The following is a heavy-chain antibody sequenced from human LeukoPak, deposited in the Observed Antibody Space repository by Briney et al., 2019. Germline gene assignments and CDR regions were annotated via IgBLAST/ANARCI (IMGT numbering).Heavy chain of an antibody. CDR1: GYTLTELS. CDR3: AREQGIAVAGYKPYYYYYMDV. V-gene: IGHV1-24*01. J-gene: IGHJ6*03. D-gene: IGHD6-19*01. Sequence: GASVKVSCKVSGYTLTELSMHWVRQAPGKGLEWMGGFDPEDGETIYAQKFQGRVTMTEDTSTDTAYMELSSLRSDDTAVYYCAREQGIAVAGYKPYYYYYMDVWGKGTTVTVSS. CDR2: FDPEDGET.